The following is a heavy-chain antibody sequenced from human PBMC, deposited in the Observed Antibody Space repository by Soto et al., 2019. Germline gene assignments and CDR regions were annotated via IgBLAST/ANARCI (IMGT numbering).Heavy chain of an antibody. CDR1: GGSISSSNW. CDR2: IYRSGST. D-gene: IGHD2-8*02. CDR3: ARGSTGLLDY. J-gene: IGHJ4*02. Sequence: PSETLSLTCAVSGGSISSSNWWRWVRQPPGQGLEWNGEIYRSGSTTYSLSLKSRVTISVDNSKNQFSLKLNSVTAADTAIYFCARGSTGLLDYWGQGTLVTVCS. V-gene: IGHV4-4*02.